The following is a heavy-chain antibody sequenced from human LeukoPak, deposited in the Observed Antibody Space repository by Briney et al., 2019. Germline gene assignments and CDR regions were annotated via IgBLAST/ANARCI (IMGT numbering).Heavy chain of an antibody. V-gene: IGHV3-49*04. CDR2: IRSKAYGATT. CDR1: GFMLGDYA. J-gene: IGHJ4*02. CDR3: ARTMPAALTHPDY. D-gene: IGHD1-14*01. Sequence: GGSLRLSCTPSGFMLGDYALSWVRQAPGKGVEWVGFIRSKAYGATTEYATSVKGRFTISRDDSKSIAYLQMDSLKTEDTAIYYCARTMPAALTHPDYRGQGTLVTVSS.